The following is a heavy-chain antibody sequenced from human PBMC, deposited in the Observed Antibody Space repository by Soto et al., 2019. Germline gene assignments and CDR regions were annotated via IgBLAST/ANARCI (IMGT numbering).Heavy chain of an antibody. CDR2: ISYDGSNK. J-gene: IGHJ6*02. CDR1: GFTFSSYG. Sequence: PGGSLRLSCAASGFTFSSYGMHWVRQAPGKGLEWVAVISYDGSNKYYADSVKGRFTISRDNSKNTLYLQMNSLRAEDTAVYYCAKNRIAVAGARSKRYYYGMDVWGQGTTVTVSS. V-gene: IGHV3-30*18. CDR3: AKNRIAVAGARSKRYYYGMDV. D-gene: IGHD6-19*01.